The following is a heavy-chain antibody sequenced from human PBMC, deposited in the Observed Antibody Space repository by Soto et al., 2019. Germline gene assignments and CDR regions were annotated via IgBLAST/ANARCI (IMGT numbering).Heavy chain of an antibody. CDR1: GFTFSSYA. D-gene: IGHD3-3*01. CDR2: ISGSGGST. Sequence: GGSLRLSCAASGFTFSSYAMSWVRQAPGKGLEWVSAISGSGGSTYYADSVKGRFTISRDNSKNTLYLQMNSLRAEDTAVYYCAKDLYYDFWSGPLPMDVWGQGTTVTVSS. CDR3: AKDLYYDFWSGPLPMDV. V-gene: IGHV3-23*01. J-gene: IGHJ6*02.